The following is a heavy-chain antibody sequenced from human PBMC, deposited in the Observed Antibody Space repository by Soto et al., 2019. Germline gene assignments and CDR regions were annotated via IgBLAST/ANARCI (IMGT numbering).Heavy chain of an antibody. CDR3: AREGRGYYDSSGYYGFDI. CDR1: GFTFSSYD. CDR2: IGTAGDT. V-gene: IGHV3-13*01. J-gene: IGHJ3*02. Sequence: GGSLRLSCAASGFTFSSYDMHWVRQATGKGLEWVSAIGTAGDTYYPGSVKGRFTISRENAKNSLYLQMNSLRAGDTAVYYCAREGRGYYDSSGYYGFDIWGQGTMVTVSS. D-gene: IGHD3-22*01.